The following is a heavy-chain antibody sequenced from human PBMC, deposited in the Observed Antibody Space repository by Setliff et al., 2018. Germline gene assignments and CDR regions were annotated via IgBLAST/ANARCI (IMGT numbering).Heavy chain of an antibody. CDR2: TYYSGNT. J-gene: IGHJ4*02. CDR3: ARGRNIAARLLDS. D-gene: IGHD6-6*01. CDR1: GASVSGNSYY. V-gene: IGHV4-39*07. Sequence: PSETLSLTCTVSGASVSGNSYYWGWIRQPPGKGLEWIASTYYSGNTYYNPSLKSRVTISVDTSKNQFSLKLTSVTAADTAVYYCARGRNIAARLLDSWGQGTLVTVSS.